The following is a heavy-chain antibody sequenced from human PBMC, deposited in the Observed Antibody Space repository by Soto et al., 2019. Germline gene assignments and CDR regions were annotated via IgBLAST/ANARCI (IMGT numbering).Heavy chain of an antibody. D-gene: IGHD3-9*01. CDR3: ESHGAPHWFFQY. CDR1: GDSISSYY. Sequence: SETLSLTCTVSGDSISSYYWGWIRQPPGKGLEWIGYIFYSGDTSYNPSLKSRVTMSLDTSKNQFSLNLSSVTAADTAVYYCESHGAPHWFFQYWGQGALVPVSP. CDR2: IFYSGDT. V-gene: IGHV4-59*08. J-gene: IGHJ4*02.